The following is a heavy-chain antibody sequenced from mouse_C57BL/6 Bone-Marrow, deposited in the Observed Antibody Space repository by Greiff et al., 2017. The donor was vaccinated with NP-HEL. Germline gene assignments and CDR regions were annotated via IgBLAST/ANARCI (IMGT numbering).Heavy chain of an antibody. V-gene: IGHV1-54*01. CDR2: INPGRGGT. Sequence: VQLQQSGAELVRPGTSVKVSCKASGYAFTNYLIEWVKQRPGQGLEWIGVINPGRGGTNYNEKFKGKATLTADKSSSTAYMQLSSVTTEDSAGYFCARVTTVVAGDYWGQGNALTVSA. CDR1: GYAFTNYL. CDR3: ARVTTVVAGDY. D-gene: IGHD1-1*01. J-gene: IGHJ2*01.